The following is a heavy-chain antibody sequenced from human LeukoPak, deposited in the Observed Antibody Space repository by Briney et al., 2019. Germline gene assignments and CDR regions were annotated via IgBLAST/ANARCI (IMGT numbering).Heavy chain of an antibody. CDR3: ARCLTWWELPRLDY. Sequence: PGGSLRLSCAASGFPFSSYAMSWVRQAPGEGLEWVSGISDSGGSTYYADSVKGRFTISRDNSKNTLYLQMNSLRAEDTAVYYCARCLTWWELPRLDYWGQGTLVTVSS. CDR1: GFPFSSYA. D-gene: IGHD1-26*01. CDR2: ISDSGGST. V-gene: IGHV3-23*01. J-gene: IGHJ4*02.